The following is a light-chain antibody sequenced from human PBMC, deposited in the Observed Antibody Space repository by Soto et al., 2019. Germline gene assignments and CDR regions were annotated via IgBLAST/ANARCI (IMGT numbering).Light chain of an antibody. CDR1: QSISNTY. CDR3: QQYGSSYFT. V-gene: IGKV3-20*01. Sequence: EIVLTQSPGTLSLFPWERATLSCRTSQSISNTYLAWYQQKPGQPPRLLIYGASNRATDIPDRFSGSGSGTDFTLTISRLEPEDFVVYYCQQYGSSYFTFGGGTKVDIK. CDR2: GAS. J-gene: IGKJ4*01.